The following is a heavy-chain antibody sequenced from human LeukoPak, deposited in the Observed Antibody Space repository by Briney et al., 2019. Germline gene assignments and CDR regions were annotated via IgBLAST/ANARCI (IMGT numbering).Heavy chain of an antibody. J-gene: IGHJ6*03. V-gene: IGHV4-4*07. CDR3: AGEGDYGDYSKSFYYMDV. CDR2: IYTSENT. CDR1: GGYIGSYY. D-gene: IGHD4-17*01. Sequence: KPSETLSLTCTVSGGYIGSYYWSWIRQPAGKGLEWIGRIYTSENTDYNPSLKSRVTMSVDMSTSQFSLRLTSVTAADTAVYYCAGEGDYGDYSKSFYYMDVWGKGTTVTVSS.